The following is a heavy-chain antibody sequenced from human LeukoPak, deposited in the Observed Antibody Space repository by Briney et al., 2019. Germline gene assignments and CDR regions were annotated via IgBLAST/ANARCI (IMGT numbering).Heavy chain of an antibody. Sequence: GGSLRLSCAASGFTFDDYTMHWVRQAPGKGLGWVSLISWDGGSTYYADSVKGRFTISRDNSKNSLYLQMNSLRTEDTALYYCAEDASWDYYDSSGLDYWGQGTLVTVSS. CDR1: GFTFDDYT. D-gene: IGHD3-22*01. J-gene: IGHJ4*02. V-gene: IGHV3-43*01. CDR2: ISWDGGST. CDR3: AEDASWDYYDSSGLDY.